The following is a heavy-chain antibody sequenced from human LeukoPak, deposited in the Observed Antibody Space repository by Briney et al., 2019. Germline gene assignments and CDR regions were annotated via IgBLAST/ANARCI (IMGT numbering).Heavy chain of an antibody. CDR2: INPNSGGT. Sequence: ASVKVSCKASGYTFTGYYMHWVRQPPGQGLEGMGWINPNSGGTNYAQKFQGRLTMTRDQSISTAYMELSRLRSDDTAVYYCARAGGGSGWFDYWGQGTLVTVSS. V-gene: IGHV1-2*02. J-gene: IGHJ4*02. CDR1: GYTFTGYY. D-gene: IGHD6-19*01. CDR3: ARAGGGSGWFDY.